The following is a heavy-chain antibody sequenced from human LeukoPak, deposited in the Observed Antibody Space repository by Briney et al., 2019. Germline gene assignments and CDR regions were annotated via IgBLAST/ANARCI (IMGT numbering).Heavy chain of an antibody. D-gene: IGHD3-22*01. J-gene: IGHJ3*02. Sequence: GGSLRLSCAASGFTVSSNYMSWVRQAPGKGLVWVSRINSDGSSTSYADSVKGRFTISRDNAKNTLYLQMNSLRAEDTAVYYCARAGYYYVSSGYYPGAFDIWGQGTMVTVSS. CDR2: INSDGSST. V-gene: IGHV3-74*01. CDR3: ARAGYYYVSSGYYPGAFDI. CDR1: GFTVSSNY.